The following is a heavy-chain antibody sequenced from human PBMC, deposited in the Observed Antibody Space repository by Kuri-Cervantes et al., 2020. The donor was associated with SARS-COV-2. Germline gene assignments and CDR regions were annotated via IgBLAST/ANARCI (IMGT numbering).Heavy chain of an antibody. J-gene: IGHJ6*02. CDR1: GGSISSYY. Sequence: SETLSLTCTVSGGSISSYYWTWVRQPPGKGLESIGYIYYNGNGYNPSLESRVIISVDTSKNQFSLKLSSVTAADTAVYYCARLPSYYYYGMDVWGQGTTVTVSS. V-gene: IGHV4-59*08. CDR2: IYYNGN. CDR3: ARLPSYYYYGMDV.